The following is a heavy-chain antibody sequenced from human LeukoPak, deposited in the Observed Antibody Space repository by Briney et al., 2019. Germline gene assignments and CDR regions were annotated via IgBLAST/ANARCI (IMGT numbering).Heavy chain of an antibody. CDR1: GGSISSGGYY. V-gene: IGHV4-61*08. D-gene: IGHD1-26*01. Sequence: PSETLSLTCTVSGGSISSGGYYWSWIRQHPGKGLEWIGYIYYSGSTNYNPSLKSRVTISVDTSKNQFSLKLSSVTAADTAVYYCASGLVGATSFYYYGMDVWGQGTTVTVSS. CDR2: IYYSGST. J-gene: IGHJ6*02. CDR3: ASGLVGATSFYYYGMDV.